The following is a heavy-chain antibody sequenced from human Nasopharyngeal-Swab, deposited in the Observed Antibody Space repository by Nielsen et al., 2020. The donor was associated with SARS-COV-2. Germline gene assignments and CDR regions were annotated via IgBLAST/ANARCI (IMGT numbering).Heavy chain of an antibody. Sequence: LKISCAASGFTFDDYAMHWVRQAPGKGLEWVSGISWNSGSIGYADSVKGRFTISRDNAKNSLYLQMNSLRAEDTALYYCTSNKYPLYSSSRGFDYWGQGTLVTVSS. CDR2: ISWNSGSI. V-gene: IGHV3-9*01. CDR3: TSNKYPLYSSSRGFDY. J-gene: IGHJ4*02. D-gene: IGHD6-6*01. CDR1: GFTFDDYA.